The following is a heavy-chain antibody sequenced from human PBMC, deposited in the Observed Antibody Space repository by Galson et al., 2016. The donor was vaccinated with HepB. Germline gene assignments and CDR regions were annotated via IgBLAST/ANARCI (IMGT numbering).Heavy chain of an antibody. CDR2: IMHSGATT. CDR1: GFIFSIYA. D-gene: IGHD3-22*01. J-gene: IGHJ5*02. V-gene: IGHV3-23*01. Sequence: SLRLSCAASGFIFSIYAMNWVRQAPGKGLKWVSTIMHSGATTYCADSGRGRFTVSRDNFRNTLYLQMNNLRPEDTAVYYCSKDFGREVYGSSGPWGQGALVTVST. CDR3: SKDFGREVYGSSGP.